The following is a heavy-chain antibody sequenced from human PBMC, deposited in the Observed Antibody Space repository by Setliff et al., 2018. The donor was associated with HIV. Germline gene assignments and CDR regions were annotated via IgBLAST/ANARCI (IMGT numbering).Heavy chain of an antibody. V-gene: IGHV1-46*01. CDR1: GSTFTGYY. CDR3: ARVRYCSGGSCYGGEYWFDP. D-gene: IGHD2-15*01. Sequence: ASVKVSCKASGSTFTGYYMHWVRQAPGQGLEWMGVIHPSGGSTSYAQSFQDRVTMTRDTSTSTVYMELSSLRSEDTAVYYCARVRYCSGGSCYGGEYWFDPWGQGTLVTVSS. CDR2: IHPSGGST. J-gene: IGHJ5*02.